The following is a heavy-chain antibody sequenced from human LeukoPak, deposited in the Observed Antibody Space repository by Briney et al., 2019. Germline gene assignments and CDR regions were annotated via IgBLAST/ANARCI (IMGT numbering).Heavy chain of an antibody. V-gene: IGHV4-30-4*02. CDR1: GGSISSGDYY. Sequence: SETLSLTCTVSGGSISSGDYYWSWIRQPPGKGLEWIGYIYYSGSTYYNPSLKSRVTISVDTSKNQFSLKLSSVTAADTAVYYCARGEVVTATFDYWGQGTTVTVSS. D-gene: IGHD2-21*02. CDR2: IYYSGST. J-gene: IGHJ4*03. CDR3: ARGEVVTATFDY.